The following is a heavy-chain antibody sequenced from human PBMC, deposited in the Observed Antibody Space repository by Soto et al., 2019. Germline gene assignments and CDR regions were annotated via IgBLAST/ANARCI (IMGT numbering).Heavy chain of an antibody. J-gene: IGHJ3*02. CDR2: IYSGGST. CDR1: GFTVSSNY. V-gene: IGHV3-66*01. D-gene: IGHD2-2*01. Sequence: GGSLRLSCAASGFTVSSNYMSWVRQAPGKGLEWVSVIYSGGSTYYADSVKGRFTTSRDNSKNTLYLQMNSLRAEDTAVYYCASDLVVPAAMVDAFEIWGQGTMVTVSS. CDR3: ASDLVVPAAMVDAFEI.